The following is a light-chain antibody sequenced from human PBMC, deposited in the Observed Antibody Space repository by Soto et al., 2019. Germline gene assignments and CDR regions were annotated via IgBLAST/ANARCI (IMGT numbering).Light chain of an antibody. CDR2: GAS. CDR3: QQYNNWPPWT. Sequence: EIVMTQSPATLSVSPGERATLSCRASQSVSSNLAWYQQKPGQAPRLLIYGASTRATGIPVRFSGSGSGTDFTLSISSLQSEDFAVYYCQQYNNWPPWTFRQGTKVEIK. CDR1: QSVSSN. V-gene: IGKV3-15*01. J-gene: IGKJ1*01.